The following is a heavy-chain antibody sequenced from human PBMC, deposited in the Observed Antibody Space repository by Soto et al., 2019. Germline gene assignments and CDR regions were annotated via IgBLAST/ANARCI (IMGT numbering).Heavy chain of an antibody. CDR1: GGTFSNYA. J-gene: IGHJ6*02. V-gene: IGHV1-69*01. D-gene: IGHD3-10*01. CDR3: ARDDYYGSGSYYNYGMDV. Sequence: QVQLVQSGAEVKKPGSSVKVSYKASGGTFSNYAISWVRQAPGQGLEWMGGIIPISGTRHHAQRFQDRVTITADESTSTAYMELSSLRSEDTAVYYCARDDYYGSGSYYNYGMDVWGQGTTVTVSS. CDR2: IIPISGTR.